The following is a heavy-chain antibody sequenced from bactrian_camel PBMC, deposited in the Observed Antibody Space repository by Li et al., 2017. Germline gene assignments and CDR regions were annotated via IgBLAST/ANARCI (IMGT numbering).Heavy chain of an antibody. CDR3: AARGPYCYTKLSVRDFTY. D-gene: IGHD2*01. J-gene: IGHJ6*01. Sequence: QLVESGGGSVQTGGSLKLSCAASGTGRYCMAWFRQATGKEREGVAWIDTRGRGLKYADSVKGRFTISQDIARNTVYLQMNSLKPEDTAMYYCAARGPYCYTKLSVRDFTYWGQGTQVTVS. CDR2: IDTRGRGL. CDR1: GTGRYC. V-gene: IGHV3S65*01.